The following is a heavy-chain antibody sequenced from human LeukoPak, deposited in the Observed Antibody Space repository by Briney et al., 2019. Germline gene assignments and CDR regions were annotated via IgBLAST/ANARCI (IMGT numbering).Heavy chain of an antibody. Sequence: YSGGATYYADSVRGRFTISRDNSKDMVSPQMTSLGAEDTAVYYCARGRFSGPDDYWGQGTLVTVSS. D-gene: IGHD6-19*01. CDR2: YSGGAT. J-gene: IGHJ4*02. CDR3: ARGRFSGPDDY. V-gene: IGHV3-53*01.